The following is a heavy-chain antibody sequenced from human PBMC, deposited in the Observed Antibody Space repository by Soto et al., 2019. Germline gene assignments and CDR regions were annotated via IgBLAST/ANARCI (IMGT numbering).Heavy chain of an antibody. V-gene: IGHV3-23*01. J-gene: IGHJ4*02. D-gene: IGHD3-16*01. CDR1: GFTFSNFA. CDR3: ANPIPKAVKTFGF. CDR2: ISGSGDDT. Sequence: QLLESGGGFVQPGGSLRLSCVASGFTFSNFAMAWVRQAPGEGLEWVSAISGSGDDTFYADSMKGRFTSSRDNSNDTMYLQINSLRAEDTAVYYCANPIPKAVKTFGFWGQGTLVTVSS.